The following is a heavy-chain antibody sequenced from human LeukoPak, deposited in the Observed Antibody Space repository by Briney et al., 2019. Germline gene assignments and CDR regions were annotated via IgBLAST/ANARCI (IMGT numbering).Heavy chain of an antibody. CDR1: GFTFSSYG. CDR3: AKARVKGPSSPLDY. J-gene: IGHJ4*02. CDR2: ISYDGSNK. D-gene: IGHD6-6*01. V-gene: IGHV3-30*18. Sequence: PGGSLRLSCAASGFTFSSYGMHWVRQAPGKGPEWVAVISYDGSNKYYADSVKGRFTISRDNSKNTLYLQMNSLRAEDTAVYYCAKARVKGPSSPLDYWGQGTLVTVSS.